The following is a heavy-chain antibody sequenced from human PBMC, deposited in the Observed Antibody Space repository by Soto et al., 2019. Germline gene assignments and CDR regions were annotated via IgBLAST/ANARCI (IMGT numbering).Heavy chain of an antibody. D-gene: IGHD2-8*01. Sequence: ASVKVSCKASGYTFTSYYMHWVRQAPGQGLEWMGIINPSGGSTSYAQKFQGRVTMTRDTSTSTVYMELSSLRSEDTAVYYCARGSMVYEDYYYYYYMDVWGKGTTVTAP. CDR3: ARGSMVYEDYYYYYYMDV. V-gene: IGHV1-46*03. CDR2: INPSGGST. J-gene: IGHJ6*03. CDR1: GYTFTSYY.